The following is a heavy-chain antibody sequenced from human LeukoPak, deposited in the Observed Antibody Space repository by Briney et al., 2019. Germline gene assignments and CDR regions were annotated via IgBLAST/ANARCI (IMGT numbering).Heavy chain of an antibody. CDR1: GYTFTGYW. J-gene: IGHJ4*02. V-gene: IGHV1-46*01. Sequence: GASVKVSCKAFGYTFTGYWMHWVRQAPGQGPEWMGVISPSGGSTIYAQKFKGRVTLTRDTSTSTVYMELSSLRSEDTAVYFCARISSGYYSYFDYWGQGTLVTVSS. CDR3: ARISSGYYSYFDY. D-gene: IGHD3-22*01. CDR2: ISPSGGST.